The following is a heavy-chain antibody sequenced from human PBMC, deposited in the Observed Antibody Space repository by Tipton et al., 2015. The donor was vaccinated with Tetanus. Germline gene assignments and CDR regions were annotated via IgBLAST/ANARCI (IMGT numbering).Heavy chain of an antibody. Sequence: QLVQSGAEVKKAGESLMISCKASGYNFNNFWIGWVRQMPGKGLEWMGIIYPGDSDTRYSPSFQGHVIMSADTSISTAYLQWSSLRSSDTATYYCAREGGNSFDAWGQGTLVTVYS. CDR2: IYPGDSDT. V-gene: IGHV5-51*01. D-gene: IGHD3-16*01. J-gene: IGHJ5*02. CDR3: AREGGNSFDA. CDR1: GYNFNNFW.